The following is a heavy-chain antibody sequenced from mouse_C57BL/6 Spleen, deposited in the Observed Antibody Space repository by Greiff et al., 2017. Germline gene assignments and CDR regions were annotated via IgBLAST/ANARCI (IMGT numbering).Heavy chain of an antibody. Sequence: QVQLQQPGAELVKPGASVKLSCKASGYTFTSYWMHWVKQRPGQGLEWIGMIHPNSGSTYYNEKFKSKATLTVDKSSSTAYMQLSSLTSEDSAVYYCARGDGYDGDWYFDVWGTGTTVTVSS. D-gene: IGHD2-2*01. CDR3: ARGDGYDGDWYFDV. CDR2: IHPNSGST. J-gene: IGHJ1*03. CDR1: GYTFTSYW. V-gene: IGHV1-64*01.